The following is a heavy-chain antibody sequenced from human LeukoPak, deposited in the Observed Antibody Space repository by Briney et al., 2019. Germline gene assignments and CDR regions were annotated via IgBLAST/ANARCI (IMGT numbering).Heavy chain of an antibody. Sequence: GRSLRLSCAASGFTFSSYAMHWVRQAPGKGLEWEAVISYDGSNKYYADSVKGRFTISRDNSKNTLYLQMNSLRAEDTAVYYRARVYEQWLSTNYGMDVWGQGTTVTVSS. J-gene: IGHJ6*02. V-gene: IGHV3-30-3*01. CDR1: GFTFSSYA. CDR2: ISYDGSNK. D-gene: IGHD6-19*01. CDR3: ARVYEQWLSTNYGMDV.